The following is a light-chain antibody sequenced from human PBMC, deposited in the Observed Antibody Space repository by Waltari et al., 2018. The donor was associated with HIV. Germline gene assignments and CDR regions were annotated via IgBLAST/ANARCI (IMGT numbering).Light chain of an antibody. CDR2: DTS. CDR1: QSVGTS. Sequence: EIVLTQSPATLSLSPGERATLSCRASQSVGTSLVWYQQKPGQPPRFLIYDTSNRATGIPARFRGSGSGTDFTLTISTLEPEDFAVYYCQQRDNWPITFGPGTKVEIK. CDR3: QQRDNWPIT. V-gene: IGKV3-11*01. J-gene: IGKJ3*01.